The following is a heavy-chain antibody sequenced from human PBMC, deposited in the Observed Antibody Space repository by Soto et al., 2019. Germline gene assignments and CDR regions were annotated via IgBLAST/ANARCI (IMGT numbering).Heavy chain of an antibody. Sequence: PSETLSRTYAVSGYSISGGYYWGWLRQPPGEGLECIGSIYHGGSTYYNPSLNSRVTLSIDMTNNHVSLILNSVTAADTAVYYCPRVGPWVPYYYDSSPYTFENWFDPWGQGTLVTVSS. CDR1: GYSISGGYY. J-gene: IGHJ5*02. CDR3: PRVGPWVPYYYDSSPYTFENWFDP. D-gene: IGHD3-22*01. V-gene: IGHV4-38-2*01. CDR2: IYHGGST.